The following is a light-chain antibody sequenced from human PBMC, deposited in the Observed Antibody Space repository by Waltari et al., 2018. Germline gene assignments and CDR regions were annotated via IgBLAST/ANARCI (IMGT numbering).Light chain of an antibody. CDR3: AVWDDSLDGPV. Sequence: QPVLSQPPSASGTPGQRVTISCSGSDSNIGKNPINWYQQFPGTAPKAVIYHNNERPSGVPDRFSVSKSGTSASLAISGLQSEDEGDYYCAVWDDSLDGPVFGGGTKLTVL. CDR2: HNN. V-gene: IGLV1-44*01. CDR1: DSNIGKNP. J-gene: IGLJ3*02.